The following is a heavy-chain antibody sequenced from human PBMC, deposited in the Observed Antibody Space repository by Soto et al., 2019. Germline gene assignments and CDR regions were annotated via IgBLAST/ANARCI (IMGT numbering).Heavy chain of an antibody. CDR1: GYTFTNND. V-gene: IGHV1-8*01. D-gene: IGHD2-21*01. CDR2: MNPGSGDT. J-gene: IGHJ5*02. CDR3: APIATFASLTWFGP. Sequence: RASVKVSCKASGYTFTNNDVSWVRQATGQGLEWMGWMNPGSGDTGYAQKFQGRVTMTRDISIATAYMELSSLRSDDTDIDYCAPIATFASLTWFGPSRRRPRGTVSS.